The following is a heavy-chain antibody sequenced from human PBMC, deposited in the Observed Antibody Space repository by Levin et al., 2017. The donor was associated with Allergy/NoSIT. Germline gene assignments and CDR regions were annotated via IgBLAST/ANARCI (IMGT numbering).Heavy chain of an antibody. Sequence: GESLKISCAASGFGFSSFGMNWVRQAPGKGLEWVSSIDPSGTHIFYADSLEGRFTVSRDNTKNSMYMQINRRRREETAVYLWERGGPTVKTFYFFHYWGQGTLVNVSS. CDR1: GFGFSSFG. CDR3: ERGGPTVKTFYFFHY. V-gene: IGHV3-21*01. D-gene: IGHD4-11*01. J-gene: IGHJ4*02. CDR2: IDPSGTHI.